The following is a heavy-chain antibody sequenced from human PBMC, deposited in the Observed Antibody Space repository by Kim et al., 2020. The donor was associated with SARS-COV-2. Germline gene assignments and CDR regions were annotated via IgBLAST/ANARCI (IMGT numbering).Heavy chain of an antibody. CDR2: INSDGSST. V-gene: IGHV3-74*01. Sequence: GGSLRLSCAASGFTFSSYWMHWVRQAPGKGLEWVSGINSDGSSTSYADSVKGRFTISRDNAKNTLYLQMNSLRAEDTAVYYCATSRTFDYWGQGTRVTVSS. CDR1: GFTFSSYW. CDR3: ATSRTFDY. J-gene: IGHJ4*02.